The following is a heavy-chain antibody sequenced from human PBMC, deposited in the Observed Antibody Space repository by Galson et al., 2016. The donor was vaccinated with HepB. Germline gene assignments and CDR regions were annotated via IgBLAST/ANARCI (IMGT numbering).Heavy chain of an antibody. D-gene: IGHD3-3*01. CDR1: GYSFTSYW. V-gene: IGHV5-51*03. Sequence: QSGAEVKKPGESLKISCKASGYSFTSYWIGWVRQMPGKGLEWMGIIFPGDSDTKYSPSFGGLVTISVDRSINTAYLQWSSLRASDTAIYYCARPPYYDFWSGCGRWGQGTLVTVSS. J-gene: IGHJ4*02. CDR2: IFPGDSDT. CDR3: ARPPYYDFWSGCGR.